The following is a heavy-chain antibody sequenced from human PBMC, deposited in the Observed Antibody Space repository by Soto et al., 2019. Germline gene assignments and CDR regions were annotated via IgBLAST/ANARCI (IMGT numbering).Heavy chain of an antibody. Sequence: PSETLSLTCTVSGGPISSYYWNWIRQPPGKGLEWIGYIYYTGSTNYNPSLKSRVTISVDTSKNQFSLKLSSVTAADTAVYYCARAFGSTMTSLFWGQGTLVTVSS. CDR3: ARAFGSTMTSLF. CDR2: IYYTGST. V-gene: IGHV4-59*01. J-gene: IGHJ4*02. CDR1: GGPISSYY. D-gene: IGHD3-16*02.